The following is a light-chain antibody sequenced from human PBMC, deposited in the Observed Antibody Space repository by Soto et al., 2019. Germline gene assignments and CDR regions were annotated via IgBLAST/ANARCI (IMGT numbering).Light chain of an antibody. CDR1: QSVTSN. J-gene: IGKJ1*01. CDR3: QHYNHWPPT. V-gene: IGKV3-15*01. CDR2: GAS. Sequence: EIVMTQAPATPSVYPGERVTLSCRASQSVTSNLAWYQQKPGQAPILLIFGASTRATGLPARFSGSGSGTEFTLTITSLRSEDFAVYYCQHYNHWPPTFGHGTKEDIK.